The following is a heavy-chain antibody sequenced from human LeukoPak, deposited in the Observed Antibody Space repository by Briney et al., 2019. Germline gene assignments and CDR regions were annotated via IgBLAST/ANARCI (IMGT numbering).Heavy chain of an antibody. J-gene: IGHJ4*02. Sequence: KPSETLSLTCTVSGGSISSYYWSWIRQPPGKGLEWIGYIFYSESTKYNPSLKSRVTISLDTSKNQFSLRLSSVTAADTAVNYCARRSGGGDYYFDYWGQGTLVTVSS. D-gene: IGHD3-16*01. V-gene: IGHV4-59*08. CDR3: ARRSGGGDYYFDY. CDR2: IFYSEST. CDR1: GGSISSYY.